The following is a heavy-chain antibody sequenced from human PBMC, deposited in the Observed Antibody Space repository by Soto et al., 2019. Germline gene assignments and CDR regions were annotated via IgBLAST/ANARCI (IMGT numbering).Heavy chain of an antibody. CDR3: APLGGSYYAIWTGYTRSLDY. CDR1: GYTLTELS. J-gene: IGHJ4*02. V-gene: IGHV1-24*01. Sequence: ASVTVSCKVSGYTLTELSMHWVRQAPGKGLEWMGGFDPEDGETIYAQKFQGRVTMTEDTSTDTAYMELSSLRSEETAVYYCAPLGGSYYAIWTGYTRSLDYWGQGARVTVSS. CDR2: FDPEDGET. D-gene: IGHD3-9*01.